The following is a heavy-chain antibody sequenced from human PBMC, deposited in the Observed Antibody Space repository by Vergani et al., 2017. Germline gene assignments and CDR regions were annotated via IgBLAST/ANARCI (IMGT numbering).Heavy chain of an antibody. J-gene: IGHJ4*02. CDR2: ISSSSSTI. V-gene: IGHV3-48*01. Sequence: EVQLVESGGGLVKPGGSLRLSCAASGFTFSSYSMNWVRQAPGKGLEWVSYISSSSSTIYYADSVKGRFTISRDNAKNSLYLQMNSLRAEDTAVYYCARGGGYCSSTSCYRDYFDYWGQGTLVTVSS. CDR1: GFTFSSYS. D-gene: IGHD2-2*02. CDR3: ARGGGYCSSTSCYRDYFDY.